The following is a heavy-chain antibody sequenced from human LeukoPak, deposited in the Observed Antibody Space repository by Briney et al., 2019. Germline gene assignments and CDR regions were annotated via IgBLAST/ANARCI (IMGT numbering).Heavy chain of an antibody. D-gene: IGHD1-26*01. CDR1: GGSISSGSYY. CDR3: ARHRRIKVGATSAFDI. J-gene: IGHJ3*02. CDR2: IYTSGST. V-gene: IGHV4-61*02. Sequence: SETLSLTCTVSGGSISSGSYYWSWIRQPAGKGLEWIGRIYTSGSTNYNPSLKSRVTMSVDTSKNQFSLKLSSVTAADTAVYYCARHRRIKVGATSAFDIWGQGTMVTVSS.